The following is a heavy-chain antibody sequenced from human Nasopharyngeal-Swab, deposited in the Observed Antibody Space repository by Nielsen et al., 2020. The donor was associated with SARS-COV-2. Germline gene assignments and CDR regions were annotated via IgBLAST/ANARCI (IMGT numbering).Heavy chain of an antibody. CDR2: IYHSGST. D-gene: IGHD1-26*01. J-gene: IGHJ4*02. V-gene: IGHV4-38-2*02. Sequence: GSLRLSCTVSGYSISSGYYWGWIRQPPGKGLEWIGSIYHSGSTYYNPSLKSRVTISVDTSKNQFSLKLSSVTAADTAVYYCARETQWETPDYWGQGTLVTVSS. CDR3: ARETQWETPDY. CDR1: GYSISSGYY.